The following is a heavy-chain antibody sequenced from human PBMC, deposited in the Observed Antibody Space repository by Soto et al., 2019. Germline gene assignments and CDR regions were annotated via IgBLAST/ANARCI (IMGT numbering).Heavy chain of an antibody. Sequence: GGSLRLSCAASGFTVSSNYMSWVRQAPGKGLEWVSVIYSGGSTYYADSVKGLFTISRDNSKNTLYLQMNSLRAEDTAVYYCARGNLGYSSSWYYFDYWGQGTLVTVSS. CDR3: ARGNLGYSSSWYYFDY. D-gene: IGHD6-13*01. V-gene: IGHV3-53*01. CDR1: GFTVSSNY. J-gene: IGHJ4*02. CDR2: IYSGGST.